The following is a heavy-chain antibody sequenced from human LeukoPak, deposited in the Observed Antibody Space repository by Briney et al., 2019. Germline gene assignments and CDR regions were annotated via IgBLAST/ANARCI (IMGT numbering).Heavy chain of an antibody. CDR3: ARDPSLPYCSGGSCYSHYYYYGTDV. Sequence: GGSLRLSCAASGFTVSSNYMSWVRQAPGKGLEWVSVIYSGGSTYYADSVKGRFTISRDNSKNTLYLQMNSLRAEDTAVYYCARDPSLPYCSGGSCYSHYYYYGTDVWGQGTTVTVSS. D-gene: IGHD2-15*01. V-gene: IGHV3-53*01. CDR1: GFTVSSNY. J-gene: IGHJ6*02. CDR2: IYSGGST.